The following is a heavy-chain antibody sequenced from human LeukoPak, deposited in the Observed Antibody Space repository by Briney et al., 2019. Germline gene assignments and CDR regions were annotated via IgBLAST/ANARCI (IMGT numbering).Heavy chain of an antibody. Sequence: SQTLSLTCTVSGGSISSGGYYWSWIRQHPGKGLEWLGYIYYSGNTYYNPSLKSRVTISVDTSKNQFSLKLSSVTAADTAVYYCARGGNYGDYTPSFDYWGQGTLVSVSS. CDR2: IYYSGNT. V-gene: IGHV4-31*03. CDR1: GGSISSGGYY. J-gene: IGHJ4*02. D-gene: IGHD4-17*01. CDR3: ARGGNYGDYTPSFDY.